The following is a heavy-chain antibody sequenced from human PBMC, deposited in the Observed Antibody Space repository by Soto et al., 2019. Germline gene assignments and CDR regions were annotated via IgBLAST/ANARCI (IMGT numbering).Heavy chain of an antibody. CDR2: TYYRSNWRH. J-gene: IGHJ4*02. CDR3: ARGVAGSGFDL. D-gene: IGHD6-19*01. V-gene: IGHV6-1*01. Sequence: SQTLSLTCAISGDSVSSNTAAWNWIRSSPSRGLEWLGRTYYRSNWRHEYAVSVESRITVHPDTPKNHFSLQLNSVTTDDPAVNFSARGVAGSGFDLWGQGTRVSVAS. CDR1: GDSVSSNTAA.